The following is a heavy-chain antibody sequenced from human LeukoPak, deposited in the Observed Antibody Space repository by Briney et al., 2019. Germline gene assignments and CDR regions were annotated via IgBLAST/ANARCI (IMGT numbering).Heavy chain of an antibody. CDR3: ARDRSFGEWSDDAFDI. Sequence: PSETLSLTCTVSGVSISSGGYYWSWIRQPPGKGLEWIGYIYHSGSTYYNPSLKSRVTVSVDRSKNQFSLKLSSVTAADTAVYYCARDRSFGEWSDDAFDIWGQGTVVTVSS. V-gene: IGHV4-30-2*01. J-gene: IGHJ3*02. CDR1: GVSISSGGYY. CDR2: IYHSGST. D-gene: IGHD3-10*01.